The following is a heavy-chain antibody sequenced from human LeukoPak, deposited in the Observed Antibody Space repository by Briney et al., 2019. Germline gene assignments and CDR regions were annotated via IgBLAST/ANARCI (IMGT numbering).Heavy chain of an antibody. CDR2: IRQDGNEK. D-gene: IGHD3-22*01. J-gene: IGHJ3*02. Sequence: GGSLRLSCAVSGFTFSSYWMNWVRQAPGVGLEWVANIRQDGNEKNYVDSVKGRFTISRDNAKNSLYLQMNSLRAEDTAVYYCARDSSPFESTVYWDAFDIWGQGTMVTVSS. CDR1: GFTFSSYW. V-gene: IGHV3-7*01. CDR3: ARDSSPFESTVYWDAFDI.